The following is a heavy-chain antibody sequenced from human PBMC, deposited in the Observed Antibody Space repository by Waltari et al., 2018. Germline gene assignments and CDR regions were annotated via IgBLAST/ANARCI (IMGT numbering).Heavy chain of an antibody. V-gene: IGHV3-48*02. CDR1: GFTFSTYN. CDR2: INGPSNGI. CDR3: TKDLGYCITTACYEQMDY. J-gene: IGHJ4*02. D-gene: IGHD2-2*01. Sequence: EVQLVESGGGLVQPGGSLRLSCVASGFTFSTYNMTWVRQVPGKGLEWIAYINGPSNGIAYADSVKGRFTVSRDNGKSTLYLQMNSLRDEDSAVYYCTKDLGYCITTACYEQMDYWGQGAQVTVSS.